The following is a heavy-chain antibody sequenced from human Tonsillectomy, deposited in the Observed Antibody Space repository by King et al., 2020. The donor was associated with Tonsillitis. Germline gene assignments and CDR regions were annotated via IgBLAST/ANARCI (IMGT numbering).Heavy chain of an antibody. CDR3: ARELRQGLWFDH. CDR2: IYSSGST. V-gene: IGHV4-30-4*01. D-gene: IGHD3-3*01. J-gene: IGHJ5*02. CDR1: GGSISSGDYY. Sequence: QLQESGPGLVKPSQTLSLSCNVSGGSISSGDYYWSWVRQPPGEGLEWIGYIYSSGSTYYNPSLRSRVTILLDTSKNQFSLKLRSVTAADTAMYYCARELRQGLWFDHWCQGTLVIV.